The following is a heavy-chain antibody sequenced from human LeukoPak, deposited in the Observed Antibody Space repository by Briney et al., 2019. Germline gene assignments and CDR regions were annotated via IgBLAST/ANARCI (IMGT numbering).Heavy chain of an antibody. V-gene: IGHV1-69*06. Sequence: GSSVKVSCKASGGTFSSYAISWVRRAPGQGLEWMGGIIPIFGTANYAQKFQGRVTITADKSTSTAYMELSSLRSEDTAVYYCARVARGYCSGGSCYSGWFDPWGQGTLVTVSS. J-gene: IGHJ5*02. D-gene: IGHD2-15*01. CDR2: IIPIFGTA. CDR1: GGTFSSYA. CDR3: ARVARGYCSGGSCYSGWFDP.